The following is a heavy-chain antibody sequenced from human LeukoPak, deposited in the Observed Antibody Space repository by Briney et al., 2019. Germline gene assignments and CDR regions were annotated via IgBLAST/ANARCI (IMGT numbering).Heavy chain of an antibody. D-gene: IGHD6-13*01. CDR2: ISYDGSNK. V-gene: IGHV3-30*18. CDR1: GFTFSSYA. J-gene: IGHJ3*02. Sequence: GRSLRLSCAASGFTFSSYAMHWVRQAPGKGLEWVAVISYDGSNKYYADSVKGRFTISRDNSKNTLYLQMNSLRAEDTAVYYCAKLEAAAAPFDAFDIWGQGTMVTVSS. CDR3: AKLEAAAAPFDAFDI.